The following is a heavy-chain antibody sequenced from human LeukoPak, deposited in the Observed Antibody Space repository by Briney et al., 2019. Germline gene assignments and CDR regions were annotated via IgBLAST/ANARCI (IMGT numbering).Heavy chain of an antibody. CDR1: GYTFTSYA. Sequence: ASVKVSCKASGYTFTSYAMHWVRQAPGQRLEWMGWINAGNGNTKYSQKLQGRVTITRDTSASTAYMELSSLRSEGTAVYYCARGTKWELVAFDIWGQGTMVTVSS. CDR2: INAGNGNT. J-gene: IGHJ3*02. V-gene: IGHV1-3*01. CDR3: ARGTKWELVAFDI. D-gene: IGHD1-26*01.